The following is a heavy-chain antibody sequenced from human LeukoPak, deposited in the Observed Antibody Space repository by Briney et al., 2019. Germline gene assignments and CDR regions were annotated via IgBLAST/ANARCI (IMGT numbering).Heavy chain of an antibody. CDR3: TRDQTPYY. Sequence: GGSLRLSCTGSGFTFGDYAMTWVRQAPGKGLEWVGFIRSQIYGGTPEYAASVKGRFTISRDGSEGVAYLQMNSLKTEDTAVYYCTRDQTPYYWGQGTLVTVSS. V-gene: IGHV3-49*04. CDR2: IRSQIYGGTP. CDR1: GFTFGDYA. J-gene: IGHJ4*02.